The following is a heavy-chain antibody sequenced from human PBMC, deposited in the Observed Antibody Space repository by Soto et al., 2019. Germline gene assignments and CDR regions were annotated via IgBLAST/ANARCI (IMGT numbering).Heavy chain of an antibody. CDR1: GFTFSTYG. D-gene: IGHD4-17*01. V-gene: IGHV3-21*01. CDR2: ISGSGSYI. CDR3: ARDLFAGDYAWFDP. J-gene: IGHJ5*02. Sequence: EVQLVESGGGLVKPGGSLRLSCAASGFTFSTYGMNWVRQAPGKGLEWDSSISGSGSYIYYADSVKGRFTISRDNAKNSLYLQMNSLKAEDTAVYYCARDLFAGDYAWFDPWGQGTLVTVSS.